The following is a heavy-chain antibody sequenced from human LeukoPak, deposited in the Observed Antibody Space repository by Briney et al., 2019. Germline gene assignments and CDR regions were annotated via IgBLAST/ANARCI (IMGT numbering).Heavy chain of an antibody. V-gene: IGHV4-31*03. Sequence: DPSETLSLTCTVSGGSISSGGYYWSWIRQHPGKGLEWIGYIYYSGSTYYNPSLKSRVTISVDTSKNQFSLKLTSVTAADTAVYYCARREGVIASADYFDYWGQGTLVTVSS. D-gene: IGHD6-13*01. CDR1: GGSISSGGYY. CDR2: IYYSGST. CDR3: ARREGVIASADYFDY. J-gene: IGHJ4*02.